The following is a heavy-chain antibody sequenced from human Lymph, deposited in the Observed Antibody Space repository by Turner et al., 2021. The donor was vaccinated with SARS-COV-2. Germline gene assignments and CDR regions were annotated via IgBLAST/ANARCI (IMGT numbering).Heavy chain of an antibody. D-gene: IGHD7-27*01. J-gene: IGHJ4*02. CDR3: ARSGPNFDF. CDR2: RSYDGSNK. V-gene: IGHV3-30-3*01. CDR1: GFTFSSSA. Sequence: QGQLVESGGGVVQPGRSLRLSCAASGFTFSSSAMNWVRQAPGKGLEWVTLRSYDGSNKYYADSVKGRFTISRDNSKNTLYLQMNSLRAEDTAVDYCARSGPNFDFWGQGTLVTVSS.